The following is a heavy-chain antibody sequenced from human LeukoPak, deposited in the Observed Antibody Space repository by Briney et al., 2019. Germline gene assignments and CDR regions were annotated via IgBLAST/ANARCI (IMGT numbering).Heavy chain of an antibody. CDR2: TNXGGXT. CDR1: GFSVSSNY. CDR3: VLTTVTTSIEY. V-gene: IGHV3-66*01. D-gene: IGHD4-17*01. J-gene: IGHJ4*02. Sequence: GGSLRLSCTASGFSVSSNYMNWVRQAPGKGLEWVSVTNXGGXTXYXXSVKXRFTISRDNSKNTLYLQMDRLRAEDTAVYYCVLTTVTTSIEYXGQGTLXTVSS.